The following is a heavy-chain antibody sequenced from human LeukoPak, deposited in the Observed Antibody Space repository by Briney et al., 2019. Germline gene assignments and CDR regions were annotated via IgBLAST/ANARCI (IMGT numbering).Heavy chain of an antibody. V-gene: IGHV3-30*04. J-gene: IGHJ4*02. Sequence: GRSLRLSCAASGFTFSSYAMHWVRQAPGKGLEWVAVISYDGSNKYYADSVKGRFTISRDNSKNTLYLQMNSLRAEDTAVYYCARGLGVIDYWGQGTLVTVSS. CDR3: ARGLGVIDY. CDR2: ISYDGSNK. CDR1: GFTFSSYA. D-gene: IGHD3-16*01.